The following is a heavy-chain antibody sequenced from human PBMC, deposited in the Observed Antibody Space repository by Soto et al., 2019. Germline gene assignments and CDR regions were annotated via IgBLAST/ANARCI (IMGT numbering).Heavy chain of an antibody. J-gene: IGHJ4*02. Sequence: GGSLRLSCAASGFTFSDYYMSWIRQAPGKGLEWVSYISSSGSTIYYADSVKGRFTIARDNAKNSLYLHRNSLRAEDTAVYYCARDRRIFGVVIQTWLDYWGQGTLVTVSS. D-gene: IGHD3-3*01. CDR3: ARDRRIFGVVIQTWLDY. V-gene: IGHV3-11*01. CDR2: ISSSGSTI. CDR1: GFTFSDYY.